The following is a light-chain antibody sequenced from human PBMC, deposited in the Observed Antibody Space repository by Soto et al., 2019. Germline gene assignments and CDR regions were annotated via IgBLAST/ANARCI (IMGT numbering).Light chain of an antibody. Sequence: QSVLTQPASVSGSPGQSITISCTGTSSDVGGYNYVSWYQQHPGKAPKLMIYEVSNRPSGVSNRFSGSKSGNTASLTISGLQAEDEADYYCSSYTSSRTRVFGGGTTLTVL. CDR1: SSDVGGYNY. V-gene: IGLV2-14*01. CDR3: SSYTSSRTRV. CDR2: EVS. J-gene: IGLJ3*02.